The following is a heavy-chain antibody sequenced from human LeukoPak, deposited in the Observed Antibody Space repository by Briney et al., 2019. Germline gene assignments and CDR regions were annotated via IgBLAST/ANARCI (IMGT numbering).Heavy chain of an antibody. J-gene: IGHJ4*02. CDR2: ISSSSSYI. D-gene: IGHD6-19*01. CDR3: ARGYSSCWYFDY. Sequence: PGGSLRLSCAASGFTFSSYSMNWVRQAPGKGLEWISSISSSSSYIYYADSVKGRFTISRDNAKNSLYLQMNSLRAEDTAVYYCARGYSSCWYFDYWGQGTLVTVSS. V-gene: IGHV3-21*01. CDR1: GFTFSSYS.